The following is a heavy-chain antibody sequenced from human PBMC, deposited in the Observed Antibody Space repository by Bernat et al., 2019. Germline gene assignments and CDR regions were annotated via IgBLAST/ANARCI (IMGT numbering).Heavy chain of an antibody. CDR2: IYYSGST. Sequence: QLQLQESGPGLVKPSETLSLTCTVSGGSISSSSYYWGWIRQPPGKGLEWIGSIYYSGSTYYNPSLKSRVTISVDTSKNQFSLKLSSVTAADTAVYYCARAAYQLRDRLSWFDPWGQGTLVTVSS. CDR1: GGSISSSSYY. CDR3: ARAAYQLRDRLSWFDP. D-gene: IGHD2-2*01. J-gene: IGHJ5*02. V-gene: IGHV4-39*01.